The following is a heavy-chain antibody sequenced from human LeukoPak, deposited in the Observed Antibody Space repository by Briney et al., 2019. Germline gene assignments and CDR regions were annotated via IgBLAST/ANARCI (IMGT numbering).Heavy chain of an antibody. V-gene: IGHV1-46*01. CDR2: TNPSGGST. CDR1: GYTFTSYY. CDR3: ARVRQQLDGMDV. D-gene: IGHD6-6*01. J-gene: IGHJ6*02. Sequence: ASVKVSCKASGYTFTSYYMHWVRQAPGQGLEWMGITNPSGGSTSYAQRFQGRVTMTRDTSTSTVYMELSSLRSEDTAVYYCARVRQQLDGMDVWGQGTTVTVSS.